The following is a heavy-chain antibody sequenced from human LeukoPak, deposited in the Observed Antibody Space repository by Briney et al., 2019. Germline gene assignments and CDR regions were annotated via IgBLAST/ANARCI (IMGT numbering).Heavy chain of an antibody. V-gene: IGHV4-39*01. CDR1: GGSSSDTTYY. J-gene: IGHJ3*02. CDR2: IYFSET. Sequence: SETLSLTCTVSGGSSSDTTYYCAWICQPPGKGLEWIGSIYFSETKYNPSLKTRIIISGDTSRNQFSLKLSSVTAADTAVYYCASPSKMVISRGGFDIWGQGTMVTVSA. D-gene: IGHD3-22*01. CDR3: ASPSKMVISRGGFDI.